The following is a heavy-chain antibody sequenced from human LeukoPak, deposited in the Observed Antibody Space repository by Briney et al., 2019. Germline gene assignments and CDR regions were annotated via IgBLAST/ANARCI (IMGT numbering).Heavy chain of an antibody. V-gene: IGHV3-23*01. CDR3: ARDPSGSGWSLSD. J-gene: IGHJ4*02. Sequence: PGGSLRLSCAASGFTFSSYAMRWVRQAPGKGLEWVSGISVSGRSTYYADSVKGRFTISRDNSKNTLYLQMNSLRVEDTAVYYCARDPSGSGWSLSDWGQGTPVTVSS. CDR1: GFTFSSYA. D-gene: IGHD6-19*01. CDR2: ISVSGRST.